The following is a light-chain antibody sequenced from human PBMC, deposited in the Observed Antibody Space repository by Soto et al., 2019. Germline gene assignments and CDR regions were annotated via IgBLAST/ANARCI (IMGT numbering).Light chain of an antibody. Sequence: DIQMTQSPSTLSASVGDRVTITCRASQSTSSYLAWYQQKPGKAPKLLIYDASSLESGVPSRFSGSGSGTEFTLTITTLQPDDFATYYCHQYNTYMWTFGQGSKVDIK. CDR3: HQYNTYMWT. CDR2: DAS. J-gene: IGKJ1*01. CDR1: QSTSSY. V-gene: IGKV1-5*01.